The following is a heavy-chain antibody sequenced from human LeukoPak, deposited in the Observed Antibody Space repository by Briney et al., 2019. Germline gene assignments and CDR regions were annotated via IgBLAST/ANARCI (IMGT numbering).Heavy chain of an antibody. J-gene: IGHJ6*03. V-gene: IGHV4-4*09. Sequence: SETLSLACIVSGDSISSNYWSWIRQPPGKGLEWIGYIYTSGTTNYNPSLKSRVTISVDTSKNQFSLKLSSVTAADTAVYYCARRVSSSLNYYYYYYMDVWGKGTTVTVSS. CDR2: IYTSGTT. D-gene: IGHD6-6*01. CDR3: ARRVSSSLNYYYYYYMDV. CDR1: GDSISSNY.